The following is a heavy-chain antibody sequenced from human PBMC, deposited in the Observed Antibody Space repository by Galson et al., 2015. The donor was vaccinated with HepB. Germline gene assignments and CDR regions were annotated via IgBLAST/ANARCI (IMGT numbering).Heavy chain of an antibody. Sequence: SVKVSCKASGYPLTTYWMHWVRPAPGQRPGWMGWINTGNGNTKYPQKFQDRVSITRDTSANSVYMELSSLRSEDTALYYCARDRCGGDCYDDYFDYWGQGTLVTVSS. D-gene: IGHD2-21*01. CDR3: ARDRCGGDCYDDYFDY. CDR1: GYPLTTYW. CDR2: INTGNGNT. V-gene: IGHV1-3*04. J-gene: IGHJ4*02.